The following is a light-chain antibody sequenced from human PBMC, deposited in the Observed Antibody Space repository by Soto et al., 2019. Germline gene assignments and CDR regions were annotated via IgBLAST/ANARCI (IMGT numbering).Light chain of an antibody. CDR2: EVS. CDR3: QSYDSSLSGV. V-gene: IGLV2-14*01. CDR1: SSDVGGYNY. Sequence: QSALTQPASVSGSPGQSITISCTGTSSDVGGYNYVSWYQQHPGKAPKLMIYEVSNRPSGVPDRFSGSKSGTSASLAITGLQAEDEADYYCQSYDSSLSGVFGGGTKLTVL. J-gene: IGLJ3*02.